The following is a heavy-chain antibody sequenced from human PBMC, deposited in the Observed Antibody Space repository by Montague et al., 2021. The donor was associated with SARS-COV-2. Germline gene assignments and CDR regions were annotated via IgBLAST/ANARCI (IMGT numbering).Heavy chain of an antibody. D-gene: IGHD3-10*01. CDR2: IHHGGST. CDR3: ARLGDGVVPSPILGVGPYYSYYYMDV. V-gene: IGHV4-34*01. J-gene: IGHJ6*03. CDR1: GGSFSTYS. Sequence: SETLSLTCAVHGGSFSTYSWNWIRQPPGKGLEWIGEIHHGGSTNYNPSLKSRVTISADTPKNQFSLKLTSVAAADTAVYYCARLGDGVVPSPILGVGPYYSYYYMDVWGKGTTATVSS.